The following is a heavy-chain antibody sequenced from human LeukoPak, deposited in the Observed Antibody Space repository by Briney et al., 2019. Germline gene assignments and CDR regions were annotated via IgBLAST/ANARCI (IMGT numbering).Heavy chain of an antibody. V-gene: IGHV3-66*01. J-gene: IGHJ5*02. CDR2: LYRAGDT. Sequence: GGSKRLSCAPFVFTVSSNYMSGVRQPPGKGREGGAVLYRAGDTYYADSVKGRFTISRDDSKNTLYLQMNTVRVEDTAVYYCARDAYDNTESVRWFDPWGQGTLVTVSS. D-gene: IGHD3-9*01. CDR3: ARDAYDNTESVRWFDP. CDR1: VFTVSSNY.